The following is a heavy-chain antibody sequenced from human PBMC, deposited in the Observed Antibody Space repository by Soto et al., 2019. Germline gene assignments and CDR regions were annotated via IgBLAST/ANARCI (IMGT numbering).Heavy chain of an antibody. V-gene: IGHV4-59*01. J-gene: IGHJ6*02. CDR3: ARDLWGYCGTDCYPLDV. CDR1: GGSISGYY. Sequence: SETLSLTCTVSGGSISGYYWSWIRQPPGKGLEWIGYMYNTGSTVYNPSFKSRVTIPVDTSKNQFSLKLNSVTAADTAVYYCARDLWGYCGTDCYPLDVWGQGTRVTVSS. D-gene: IGHD2-21*02. CDR2: MYNTGST.